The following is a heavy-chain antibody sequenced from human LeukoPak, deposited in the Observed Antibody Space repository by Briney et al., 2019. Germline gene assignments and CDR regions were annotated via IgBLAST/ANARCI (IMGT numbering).Heavy chain of an antibody. CDR3: ARAWGLQSSFDY. J-gene: IGHJ4*02. CDR2: ISGSGGST. Sequence: GGSLRLSCAASGFTFSSYGMSWVRQAPGKGLEWVSAISGSGGSTYYADSVKGRFTISRDNSKNTLYLQMNSLRAEDTAVYYCARAWGLQSSFDYWGQGTLVTVSS. D-gene: IGHD5-24*01. V-gene: IGHV3-23*01. CDR1: GFTFSSYG.